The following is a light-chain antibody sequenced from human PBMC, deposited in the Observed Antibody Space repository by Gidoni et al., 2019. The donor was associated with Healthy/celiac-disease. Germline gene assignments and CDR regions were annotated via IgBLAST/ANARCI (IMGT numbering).Light chain of an antibody. CDR3: QQYGSSHMYT. Sequence: LSCRASQSVSSSYLAWYQQKPGQAPRLLIYGASSRATGIPDRFSGSGSGTDFTLTISRLDPEDFAVYYCQQYGSSHMYTFGQGTKLEIK. V-gene: IGKV3-20*01. CDR1: QSVSSSY. J-gene: IGKJ2*01. CDR2: GAS.